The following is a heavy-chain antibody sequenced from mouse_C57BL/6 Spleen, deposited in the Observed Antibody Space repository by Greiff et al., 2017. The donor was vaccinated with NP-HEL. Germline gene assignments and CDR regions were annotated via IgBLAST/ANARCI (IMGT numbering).Heavy chain of an antibody. CDR1: GFSLTSYA. V-gene: IGHV2-9-1*01. D-gene: IGHD1-1*01. Sequence: VQLQESGPGLVAPSQSLSITCTVSGFSLTSYAISWVRQPPGKGLEWLGVIWTGGGTNYNSALKSRLSISKDNSKSQVFLKMNSLQTDDTARYYCARMVYGSSLYWYFDVWGTGTTVTVSS. CDR2: IWTGGGT. CDR3: ARMVYGSSLYWYFDV. J-gene: IGHJ1*03.